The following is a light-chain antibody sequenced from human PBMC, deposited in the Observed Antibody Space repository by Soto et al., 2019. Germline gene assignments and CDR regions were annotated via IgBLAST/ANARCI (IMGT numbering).Light chain of an antibody. Sequence: EIVLTQSPATLSLSPGERATISCRASQSVGSYLAWYQQKPGQAPRLLIYDAFNRATGIPARFSGSGSGTDFTLTISSLEPEDFAVYYCQHRINWPWTFGQGTKVEIK. V-gene: IGKV3-11*01. J-gene: IGKJ1*01. CDR2: DAF. CDR1: QSVGSY. CDR3: QHRINWPWT.